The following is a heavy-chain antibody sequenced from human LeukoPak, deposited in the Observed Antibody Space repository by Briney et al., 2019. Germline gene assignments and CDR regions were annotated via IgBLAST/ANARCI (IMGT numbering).Heavy chain of an antibody. Sequence: SVKVSCKASGYTFTSYGISWVRQAPGQGLEWMGGIIPIFGTANYAQKFQGRVTITADESTSTAYMELSSLRSEDTAVYYCARVEGYGSGIGAFDIWGQGTMVTVSS. V-gene: IGHV1-69*13. J-gene: IGHJ3*02. CDR1: GYTFTSYG. CDR2: IIPIFGTA. CDR3: ARVEGYGSGIGAFDI. D-gene: IGHD3-10*01.